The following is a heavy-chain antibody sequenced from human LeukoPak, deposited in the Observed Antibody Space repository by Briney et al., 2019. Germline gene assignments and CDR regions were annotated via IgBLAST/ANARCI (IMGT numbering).Heavy chain of an antibody. D-gene: IGHD3-22*01. Sequence: PGGSLRLSCAASGFTVSSNYMSWVRQAPGKGLEWVSVIYSGGSTYYADSVKGRFTISRDNSKNTLYLQMNSLRAEDTAVYYCARFFAYYYDSSGYYDYFDYWGQGTLVTVSS. J-gene: IGHJ4*02. CDR2: IYSGGST. CDR3: ARFFAYYYDSSGYYDYFDY. CDR1: GFTVSSNY. V-gene: IGHV3-53*01.